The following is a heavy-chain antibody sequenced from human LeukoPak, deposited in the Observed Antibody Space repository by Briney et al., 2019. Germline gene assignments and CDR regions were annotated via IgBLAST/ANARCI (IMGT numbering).Heavy chain of an antibody. J-gene: IGHJ6*02. CDR2: IYYSGST. Sequence: SETLSLTCTVSGGSISSYYWSWIRQPPGKGLEWIGYIYYSGSTNYNPSLNSRGTISVDTSKNQFSLKLSSVTAADTAVYYCARDLRITMVRGVDYYYGMDVWGQGTTVTVSS. CDR1: GGSISSYY. D-gene: IGHD3-10*01. V-gene: IGHV4-59*01. CDR3: ARDLRITMVRGVDYYYGMDV.